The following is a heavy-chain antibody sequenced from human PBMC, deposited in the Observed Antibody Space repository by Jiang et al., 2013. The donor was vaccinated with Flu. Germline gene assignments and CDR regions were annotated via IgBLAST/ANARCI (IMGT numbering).Heavy chain of an antibody. J-gene: IGHJ5*02. Sequence: WVSAISGSGGSTYYADSVKGRFTISRDNSKNTLYLQMNSLRAEDTAVYYCATCIAARFDNWFDPWGQGTLVTVSS. V-gene: IGHV3-23*01. D-gene: IGHD6-6*01. CDR2: ISGSGGST. CDR3: ATCIAARFDNWFDP.